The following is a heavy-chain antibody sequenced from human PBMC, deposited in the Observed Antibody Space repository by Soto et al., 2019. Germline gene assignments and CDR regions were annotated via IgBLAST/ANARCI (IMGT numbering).Heavy chain of an antibody. Sequence: QVQLVESGGGWVKPGGSLRLSCAASGSSFSDYYMTWVRQATGKGLEWISYISSSADRVHDADCVKGRFTIARDNAKNSLYLQMNSMTAADKAVYYCARGKATSHGYPVRYSWGQGTLVTVSS. D-gene: IGHD5-18*01. CDR1: GSSFSDYY. V-gene: IGHV3-11*01. J-gene: IGHJ4*02. CDR3: ARGKATSHGYPVRYS. CDR2: ISSSADRV.